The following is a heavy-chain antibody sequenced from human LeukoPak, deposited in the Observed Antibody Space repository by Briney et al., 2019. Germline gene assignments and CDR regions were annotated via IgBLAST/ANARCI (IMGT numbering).Heavy chain of an antibody. CDR2: ISTTSSYI. Sequence: GGSLRLSCAASGFSFSTYAISWVRQAPGKGLEWVSCISTTSSYIFYADSVRGRFTISRDNAKNSPYLQMDSLRAEDTAVYYCARGGIITSYAFEIWGQGTMVTVSS. CDR1: GFSFSTYA. J-gene: IGHJ3*02. D-gene: IGHD1-26*01. V-gene: IGHV3-21*01. CDR3: ARGGIITSYAFEI.